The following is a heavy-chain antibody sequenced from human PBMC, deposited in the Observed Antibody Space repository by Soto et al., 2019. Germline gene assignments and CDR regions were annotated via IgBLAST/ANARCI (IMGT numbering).Heavy chain of an antibody. Sequence: SETLSLTCTVSGGSISSSSYYWGWIRQPPGKGLEWIGSIYYSGSTYYHPSLKSRVTISVDTSKNQFSLKLSSVTAADTAVYYCASLYGDYVSYWGQGTLVTVSS. CDR3: ASLYGDYVSY. V-gene: IGHV4-39*01. CDR1: GGSISSSSYY. CDR2: IYYSGST. D-gene: IGHD4-17*01. J-gene: IGHJ4*02.